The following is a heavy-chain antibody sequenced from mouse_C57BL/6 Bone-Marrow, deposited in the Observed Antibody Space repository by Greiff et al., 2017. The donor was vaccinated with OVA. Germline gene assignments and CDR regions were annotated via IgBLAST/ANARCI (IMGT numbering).Heavy chain of an antibody. CDR1: GYTFTSYW. Sequence: VQLQQPGAELVNPGSSVKLSCKASGYTFTSYWMHWVKQRPGRGLEWIGRIDPNSGGTKYNEKFKSKATLTVDKPSSTAYMQLSSLTSEDYAVYYCAKQNLDDDDAMDYWGQGTSVTVSS. D-gene: IGHD2-4*01. J-gene: IGHJ4*01. V-gene: IGHV1-72*01. CDR3: AKQNLDDDDAMDY. CDR2: IDPNSGGT.